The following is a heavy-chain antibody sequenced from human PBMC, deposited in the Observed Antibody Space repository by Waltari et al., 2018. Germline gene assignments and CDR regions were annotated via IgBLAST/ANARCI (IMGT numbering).Heavy chain of an antibody. CDR1: GGSISSGSYY. Sequence: QVQLQESGPGLVKPSQTLSLTCTVSGGSISSGSYYWSWIRQPAGKGLEWIGYIYTSGSTNYNPSLKSRVTISVDTSKNQFSLKLSSVTAADTAVYYCASIYSGYVSGDYWGQGTLVTVSS. CDR3: ASIYSGYVSGDY. CDR2: IYTSGST. D-gene: IGHD5-12*01. J-gene: IGHJ4*02. V-gene: IGHV4-61*09.